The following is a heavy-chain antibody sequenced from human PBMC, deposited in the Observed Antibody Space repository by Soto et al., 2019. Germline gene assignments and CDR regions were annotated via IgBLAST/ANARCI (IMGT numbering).Heavy chain of an antibody. D-gene: IGHD6-13*01. CDR2: ISAYNGNT. CDR3: ARENIAAAPEGFDP. CDR1: GYTFTSYG. J-gene: IGHJ5*02. V-gene: IGHV1-18*04. Sequence: APAKVSCKSSGYTFTSYGISWVRQDPGQGLEWMGWISAYNGNTNYAQKLQGRVTMTTDTSTSTAYMELRSLRSDDTAVYYCARENIAAAPEGFDPWGQGTLVTVA.